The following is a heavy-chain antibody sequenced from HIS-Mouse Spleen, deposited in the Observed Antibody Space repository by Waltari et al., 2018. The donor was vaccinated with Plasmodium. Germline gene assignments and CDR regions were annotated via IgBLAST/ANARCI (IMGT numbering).Heavy chain of an antibody. CDR2: INSDGSST. V-gene: IGHV3-74*01. D-gene: IGHD6-13*01. CDR1: GFTFSRHW. CDR3: ARTIAVVGTGDALDI. J-gene: IGHJ3*02. Sequence: EVQLVESGAGLVQPGGSLRLSVAASGFTFSRHWMPWVRQAPGKGLVWVSRINSDGSSTRYADSVKGRFTISRDNAKNTLYLQMNSLRAEDTAVYYCARTIAVVGTGDALDIWGQGTMVTVSS.